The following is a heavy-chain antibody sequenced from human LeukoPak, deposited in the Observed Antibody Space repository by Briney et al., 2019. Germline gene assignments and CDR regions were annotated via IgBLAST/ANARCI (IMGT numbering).Heavy chain of an antibody. J-gene: IGHJ3*02. CDR3: AKSNGYGLVDI. V-gene: IGHV4-4*07. CDR1: GGSMGSYY. D-gene: IGHD3-10*01. Sequence: SETLSLTCSVSGGSMGSYYWTWIRQPAGKGLEWIGRFYTNGNTDYNPSLKSRVTMSVDTSKNQFSLRLSSVTAADTAVYYCAKSNGYGLVDIWGQGTMVTVSS. CDR2: FYTNGNT.